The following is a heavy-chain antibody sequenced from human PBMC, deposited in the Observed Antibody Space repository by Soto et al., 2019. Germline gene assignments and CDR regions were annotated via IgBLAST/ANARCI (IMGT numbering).Heavy chain of an antibody. V-gene: IGHV5-51*01. J-gene: IGHJ6*02. D-gene: IGHD1-26*01. CDR1: GYSFTSYW. Sequence: GESLKISCKGSGYSFTSYWIGWVRQMPGKGLEWMGIIYPGDSDTRYSPSFQGQVTISADKSISTAYLQWSSLKASDTAMYYCARFAWSGSYFHYYGMDVWGQGTTVTVSS. CDR2: IYPGDSDT. CDR3: ARFAWSGSYFHYYGMDV.